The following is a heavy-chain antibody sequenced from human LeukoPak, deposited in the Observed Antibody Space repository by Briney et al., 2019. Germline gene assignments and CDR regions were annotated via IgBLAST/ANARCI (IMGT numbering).Heavy chain of an antibody. V-gene: IGHV4-34*01. CDR3: ARARRRFDP. CDR1: GGSFSGYY. J-gene: IGHJ5*02. Sequence: PSETLSLTCAVYGGSFSGYYWSWIRQPPGKGLEWIGEINHSGSTNYNPSLKSRVTISVDTPKNQFSLKLSSVTAADTAVYYCARARRRFDPWGQGTLVTASS. CDR2: INHSGST.